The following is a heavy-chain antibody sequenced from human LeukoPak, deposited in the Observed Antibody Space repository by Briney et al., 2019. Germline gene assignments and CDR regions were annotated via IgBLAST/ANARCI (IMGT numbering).Heavy chain of an antibody. D-gene: IGHD6-13*01. Sequence: SETLSLTCTVSGGSISSSSYYWGWIRQPPGKGLEWIGSIYYSGSTYYNPSLKSRVTISVDTSKNQFSLKLSSVTAADTAVYYCARRGYSSSWPTFDYWGQGTLVSVSS. CDR2: IYYSGST. J-gene: IGHJ4*02. V-gene: IGHV4-39*01. CDR1: GGSISSSSYY. CDR3: ARRGYSSSWPTFDY.